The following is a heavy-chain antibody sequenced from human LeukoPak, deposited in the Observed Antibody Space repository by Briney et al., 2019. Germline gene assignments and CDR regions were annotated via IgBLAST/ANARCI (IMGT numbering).Heavy chain of an antibody. CDR3: SRENGAFSPFGY. D-gene: IGHD2-8*01. V-gene: IGHV4-39*07. CDR1: GGSISSSSYY. Sequence: PSETLSLTCTVSGGSISSSSYYWGWIRQPPGKGLEWIGSIYYSGSTYYNPSLSSRVIMALDTSKNHLSLHLTSVTAADTAVYYCSRENGAFSPFGYWGQGYLVTVLS. J-gene: IGHJ4*02. CDR2: IYYSGST.